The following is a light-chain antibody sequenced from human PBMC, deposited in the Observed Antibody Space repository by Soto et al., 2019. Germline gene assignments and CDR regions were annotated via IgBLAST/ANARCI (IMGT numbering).Light chain of an antibody. J-gene: IGKJ1*01. CDR1: QTLDSM. CDR2: SAS. Sequence: IVLTQSPATLSVSPGERATLSCWARQTLDSMVAWYQQKSGQAPRLLIYSASARATGVPARFSGYGSGTDFTLTITSLQSEDLGVYYCQLYKDWPTTFGQGTKVEV. V-gene: IGKV3-15*01. CDR3: QLYKDWPTT.